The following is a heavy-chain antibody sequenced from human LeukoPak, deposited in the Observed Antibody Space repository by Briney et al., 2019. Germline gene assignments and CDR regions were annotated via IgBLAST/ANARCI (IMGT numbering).Heavy chain of an antibody. CDR3: ARRAGYCSSTSCSPHNWFDP. CDR1: GFTFSSYW. D-gene: IGHD2-2*01. V-gene: IGHV3-7*03. J-gene: IGHJ5*02. CDR2: IKQDGSEK. Sequence: GGSLRLSCAASGFTFSSYWMSWVRQAPGKGLEWVANIKQDGSEKYYVDSVKGRFTISRDNAKNSLYLQMNSLRAEDTAVYYCARRAGYCSSTSCSPHNWFDPWGQGTLVTVSS.